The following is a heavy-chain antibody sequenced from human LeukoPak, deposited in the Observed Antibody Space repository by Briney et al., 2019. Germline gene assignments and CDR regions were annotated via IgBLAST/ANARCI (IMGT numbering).Heavy chain of an antibody. CDR2: IYHCGST. V-gene: IGHV4-30-2*01. CDR1: GGSISSGGYS. CDR3: ASLRWYGFDY. Sequence: SETLSLTCAVSGGSISSGGYSWSWIRQPPGKGLEWIGYIYHCGSTYYNPSLKSRVTISVDRSKNQFSLKLSSVTAADTAVYYCASLRWYGFDYWGQGTLVTVSS. J-gene: IGHJ4*02. D-gene: IGHD4-23*01.